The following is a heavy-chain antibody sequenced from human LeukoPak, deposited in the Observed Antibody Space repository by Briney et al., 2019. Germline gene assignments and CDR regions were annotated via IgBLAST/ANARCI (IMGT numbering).Heavy chain of an antibody. CDR3: AREAETSTYFDY. Sequence: GGSLRLSCAASGFTVSGNYMSWVRQAPGKGLEWVSVIYSGGSTYYADSVKGRFTISRDNSKNTLYLQMNSLRAEDTAVYYCAREAETSTYFDYWGQGTLVTVSS. CDR1: GFTVSGNY. J-gene: IGHJ4*02. V-gene: IGHV3-53*01. CDR2: IYSGGST.